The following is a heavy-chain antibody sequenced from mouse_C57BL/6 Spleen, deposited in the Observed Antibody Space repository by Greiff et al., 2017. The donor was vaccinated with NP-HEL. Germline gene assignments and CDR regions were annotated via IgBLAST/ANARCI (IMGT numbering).Heavy chain of an antibody. Sequence: EVKLMESGEGLVKPGGSLKLSCAASGFTFSSYAMSWVRQTPEKRLEWVAYISSGGDYIYYADNVKGRFTISRDNARNTLYLQMSSLKSEDTAMYYCTRAPHYYGSSPHFDYWGQGTTLTVSS. J-gene: IGHJ2*01. CDR2: ISSGGDYI. V-gene: IGHV5-9-1*02. CDR3: TRAPHYYGSSPHFDY. CDR1: GFTFSSYA. D-gene: IGHD1-1*01.